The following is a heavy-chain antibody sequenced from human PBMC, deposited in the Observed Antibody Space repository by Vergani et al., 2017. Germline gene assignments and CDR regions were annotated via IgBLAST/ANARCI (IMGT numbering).Heavy chain of an antibody. D-gene: IGHD3/OR15-3a*01. CDR1: GVSMQIGSLY. V-gene: IGHV4-61*02. CDR2: VYPSGTT. CDR3: ARGETRTDWFDP. Sequence: QVQLHESGPGLVKPSETLSLICSFSGVSMQIGSLYWTWIRPTAERRLEWMGRVYPSGTTNYNPSLNGRVTIFVDKSKNILSLRLNSVTAADTAVYYCARGETRTDWFDPWGQGTLVTVSS. J-gene: IGHJ5*02.